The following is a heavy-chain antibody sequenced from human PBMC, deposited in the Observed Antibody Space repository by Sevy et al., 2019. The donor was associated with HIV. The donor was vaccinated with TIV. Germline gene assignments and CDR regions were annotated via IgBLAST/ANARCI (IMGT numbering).Heavy chain of an antibody. CDR1: GYTFTSYG. CDR3: ARDARDCSGYQLDY. CDR2: ISAYNGNT. J-gene: IGHJ4*02. D-gene: IGHD3-22*01. Sequence: ATVKVSCKASGYTFTSYGISWVRQAPGQGLEWMGWISAYNGNTNYARKLQGRVTMSTDTSTSTAYMELRSLRSDHTAVYYCARDARDCSGYQLDYWGQGTLVTVSS. V-gene: IGHV1-18*04.